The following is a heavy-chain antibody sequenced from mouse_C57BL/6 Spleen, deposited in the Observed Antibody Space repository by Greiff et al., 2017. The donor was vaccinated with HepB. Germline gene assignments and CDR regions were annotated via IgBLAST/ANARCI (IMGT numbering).Heavy chain of an antibody. J-gene: IGHJ2*01. CDR3: ARGRIYDGYYRGYYFDY. CDR1: GYTFTSYW. Sequence: VQLQQPGAELVKPGASVKMSCKASGYTFTSYWITWVKQRPGQGLEWLGDIYPGSGSTNYNEKFKSKATLTVDTSSSTAYMQLSSLTSEDSAVYYCARGRIYDGYYRGYYFDYWGQGTTLKVSS. V-gene: IGHV1-55*01. D-gene: IGHD2-3*01. CDR2: IYPGSGST.